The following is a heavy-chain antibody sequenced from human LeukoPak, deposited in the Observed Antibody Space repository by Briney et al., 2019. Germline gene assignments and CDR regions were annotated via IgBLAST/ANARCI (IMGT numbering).Heavy chain of an antibody. Sequence: GGSLRLSCAASGFTFSSYAMSWVRQAPGKGLEWVSAISGSGGSTYYADSVKGRFTISRDNSKNTLYLQMNSLRAEDTAVYYCAKDGGCSGRLGAFCFDYWGQGTLVTVSS. CDR1: GFTFSSYA. CDR3: AKDGGCSGRLGAFCFDY. J-gene: IGHJ4*02. D-gene: IGHD1-26*01. CDR2: ISGSGGST. V-gene: IGHV3-23*01.